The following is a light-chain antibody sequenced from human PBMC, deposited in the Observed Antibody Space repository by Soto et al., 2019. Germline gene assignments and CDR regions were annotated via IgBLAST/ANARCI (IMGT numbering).Light chain of an antibody. Sequence: EIVLTQSPGTLSLSPGDGATLSCRASQSVSSGYLAWYQQKPGQAPRLLIYDASRRATGIPDRFSGSGSGTDFTLSISRLEPEDFAVYWCQHYGNSPTFGQGTKVQIK. V-gene: IGKV3-20*01. CDR2: DAS. CDR3: QHYGNSPT. J-gene: IGKJ1*01. CDR1: QSVSSGY.